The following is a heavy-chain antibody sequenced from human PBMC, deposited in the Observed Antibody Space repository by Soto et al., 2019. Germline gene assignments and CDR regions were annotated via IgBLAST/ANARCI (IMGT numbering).Heavy chain of an antibody. CDR3: ARVSRGWWAYGSYSFDY. Sequence: EVQLVESGGGLIQPGGSLRLSCAASGFTVSSNYMSWVREAPGKGLEWVSVIYSGGSTYYADSVKGRFTISRDNSKNTLYLQMNSLRAEDTAVYYCARVSRGWWAYGSYSFDYWGQGTLVTVSS. D-gene: IGHD2-15*01. V-gene: IGHV3-53*01. J-gene: IGHJ4*02. CDR2: IYSGGST. CDR1: GFTVSSNY.